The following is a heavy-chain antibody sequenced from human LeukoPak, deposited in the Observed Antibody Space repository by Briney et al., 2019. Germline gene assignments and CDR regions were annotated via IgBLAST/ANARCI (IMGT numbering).Heavy chain of an antibody. D-gene: IGHD1-26*01. J-gene: IGHJ5*02. Sequence: ASVKVSCKASGYTFSSYDINWVRQGTGQGLEWMGRMNPENGDAQYAQRFQGRVTMTRDTSISTAYMELSSLRSEDTALYYCARGVRGNFPSNWFDPWGQGTQVTVSS. CDR3: ARGVRGNFPSNWFDP. CDR2: MNPENGDA. V-gene: IGHV1-8*01. CDR1: GYTFSSYD.